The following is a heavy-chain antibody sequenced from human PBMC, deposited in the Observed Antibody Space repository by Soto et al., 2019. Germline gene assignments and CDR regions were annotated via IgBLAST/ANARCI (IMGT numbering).Heavy chain of an antibody. Sequence: PGGSLRLSCAASGFSFSTYLMSWVRQAPGKGLEWVANIKQGGNEKFYVDSVKGRFTISRDNDKKSLYLQMDSLRVEDTAVYYCVGALTYEVTYYYYGMDVWCQGNTVTVSS. CDR1: GFSFSTYL. CDR2: IKQGGNEK. CDR3: VGALTYEVTYYYYGMDV. J-gene: IGHJ6*02. V-gene: IGHV3-7*01. D-gene: IGHD2-21*02.